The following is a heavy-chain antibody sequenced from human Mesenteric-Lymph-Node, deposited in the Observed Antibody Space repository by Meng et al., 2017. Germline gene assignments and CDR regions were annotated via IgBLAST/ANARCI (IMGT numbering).Heavy chain of an antibody. J-gene: IGHJ4*02. CDR1: GYSISSGYY. Sequence: SETLSLTCAVSGYSISSGYYWVWIRQPPGKGLEWIGSIYHSGSTYYNPSLKSRVTVSVDTSKNQFSLKLSSVTAADTAVYYCARVRFGELDSWGQGTLVTVSS. D-gene: IGHD3-10*01. V-gene: IGHV4-38-2*01. CDR2: IYHSGST. CDR3: ARVRFGELDS.